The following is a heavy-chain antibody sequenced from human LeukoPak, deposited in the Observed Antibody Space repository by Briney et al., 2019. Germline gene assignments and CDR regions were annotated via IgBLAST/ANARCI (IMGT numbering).Heavy chain of an antibody. CDR1: GGSISSGGYY. CDR3: ARGRQIKQQPSAFDY. Sequence: PSQTLSLTCTVSGGSISSGGYYWSWIRQPPGKGLEWIGYIYHSRSTYYNPSLKSRVTISVDRSKNQFSLKLSSVTAADTAVYYCARGRQIKQQPSAFDYGGQGTLVTVSS. V-gene: IGHV4-30-2*01. J-gene: IGHJ4*02. CDR2: IYHSRST. D-gene: IGHD6-13*01.